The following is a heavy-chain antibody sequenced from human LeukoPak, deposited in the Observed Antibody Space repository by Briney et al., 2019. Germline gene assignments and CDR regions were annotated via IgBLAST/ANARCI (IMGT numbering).Heavy chain of an antibody. CDR3: AKDTRSSGPRGYFDY. J-gene: IGHJ4*02. Sequence: GGSLRLSCAASGFTFSSYAMSWVRQAPGKGLEWVSAISGSGGSAYYADSVKGRFTLSRDNSKNTLYLQINSLRDEDTAVNYCAKDTRSSGPRGYFDYWGQGTLVTVSS. V-gene: IGHV3-23*01. CDR2: ISGSGGSA. D-gene: IGHD3-10*01. CDR1: GFTFSSYA.